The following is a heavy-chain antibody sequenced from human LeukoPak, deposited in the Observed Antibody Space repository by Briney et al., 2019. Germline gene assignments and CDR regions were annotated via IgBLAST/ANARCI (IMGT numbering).Heavy chain of an antibody. CDR3: STDRE. Sequence: GGSLRLSCAASGLTFANARMNWVRKGPRTGLEWVGRIKGKPDGRTADYAASVMARFIISRDDSKNTVYLQMNSLREEDSGLYFCSTDREWGQGTLVAVSS. D-gene: IGHD5-24*01. CDR1: GLTFANAR. CDR2: IKGKPDGRTA. V-gene: IGHV3-15*05. J-gene: IGHJ4*02.